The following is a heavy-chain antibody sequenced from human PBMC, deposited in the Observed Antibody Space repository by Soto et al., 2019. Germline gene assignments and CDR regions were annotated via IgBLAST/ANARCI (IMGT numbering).Heavy chain of an antibody. V-gene: IGHV4-34*01. J-gene: IGHJ4*02. CDR1: GGSFRGYY. Sequence: QVQLQQWGAGLLKPSETLSLTCAVYGGSFRGYYWSWIRQPPGKGLEWIGEINHSGSTKYSPSLKSRVTISVDTSKSQFSLNLSSVTAADTAVYYCARGDDFWSGYPFDYWGQGTLVTVSS. CDR3: ARGDDFWSGYPFDY. CDR2: INHSGST. D-gene: IGHD3-3*01.